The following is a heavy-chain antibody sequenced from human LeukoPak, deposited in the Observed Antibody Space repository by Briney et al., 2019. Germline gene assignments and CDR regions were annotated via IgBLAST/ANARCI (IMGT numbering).Heavy chain of an antibody. J-gene: IGHJ4*02. V-gene: IGHV4-61*08. D-gene: IGHD6-19*01. CDR1: GGSISSGGYY. CDR3: ARHIGSGWYRGGFDY. Sequence: SQTLSLTCTVSGGSISSGGYYWSWIRQPPGKGLEWIGYIYYSGSTNYNPSLKSRVTISVDTSKNQFSLKLSSVTAADTAVYYCARHIGSGWYRGGFDYWGQGTLVTVSS. CDR2: IYYSGST.